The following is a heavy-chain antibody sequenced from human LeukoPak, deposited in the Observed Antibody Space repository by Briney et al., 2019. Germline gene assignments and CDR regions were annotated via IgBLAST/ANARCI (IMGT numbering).Heavy chain of an antibody. CDR2: IYYRGTT. CDR3: ARGAPTTIFGVIYYYYMDV. CDR1: GVSISSYH. V-gene: IGHV4-59*01. D-gene: IGHD3-3*01. Sequence: SETLSLTCTVSGVSISSYHWTWIRQPPGKGLEWIGHIYYRGTTNYNPSLKSRVTISVDTSKNQFSLKLNSVTAADTAVYYCARGAPTTIFGVIYYYYMDVWGKGTTVTVSS. J-gene: IGHJ6*03.